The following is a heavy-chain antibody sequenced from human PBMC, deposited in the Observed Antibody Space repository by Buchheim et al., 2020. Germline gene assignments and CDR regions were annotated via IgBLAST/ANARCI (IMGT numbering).Heavy chain of an antibody. CDR3: AGYSSSTSCYNYYYYGMDV. CDR2: IYHSGST. J-gene: IGHJ6*02. D-gene: IGHD2-2*02. V-gene: IGHV4-4*02. Sequence: QVQLQESGPGLVKPSGTLSLTCAVSAGSISSSNCWRWVRQPPGKGLEWIGEIYHSGSTNYNSSLKSRVTISVSKSKNQFSLKLSSLTAADTAVYYCAGYSSSTSCYNYYYYGMDVWGQ. CDR1: AGSISSSNC.